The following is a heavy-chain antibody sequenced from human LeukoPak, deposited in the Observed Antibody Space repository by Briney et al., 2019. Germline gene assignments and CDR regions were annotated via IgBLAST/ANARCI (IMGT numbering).Heavy chain of an antibody. CDR3: ARDGAMVRGVTIFDY. V-gene: IGHV3-30*04. J-gene: IGHJ4*02. CDR2: ISYDGSNK. CDR1: GFTFSSYA. D-gene: IGHD3-10*01. Sequence: GGSLILSCAASGFTFSSYAMHWVRQAPGKGLEWVAVISYDGSNKYYADSVKGRFTISRDNSKNALYLQMNSLRAEDTAVYYCARDGAMVRGVTIFDYWGQGTLVTVSS.